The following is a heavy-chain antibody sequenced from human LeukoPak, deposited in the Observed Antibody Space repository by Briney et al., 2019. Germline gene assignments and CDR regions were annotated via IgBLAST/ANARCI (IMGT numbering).Heavy chain of an antibody. CDR3: ARDDGWHGGNGY. D-gene: IGHD4-23*01. V-gene: IGHV4-39*07. Sequence: SETLSLTCAVYGGSFSSYYWGWIRQPPGKGLEWIGSIYYSGSTYYNPSLKSRVTISVDTSKNQFSLKLSSVTAADTAVYYCARDDGWHGGNGYWGQGTLVTVSS. CDR2: IYYSGST. J-gene: IGHJ4*02. CDR1: GGSFSSYY.